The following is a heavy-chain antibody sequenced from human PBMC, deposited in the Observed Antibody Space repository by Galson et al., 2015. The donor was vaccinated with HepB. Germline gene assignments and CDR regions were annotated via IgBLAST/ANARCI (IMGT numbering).Heavy chain of an antibody. D-gene: IGHD3-22*01. V-gene: IGHV3-48*01. J-gene: IGHJ4*02. CDR2: ISSSSSTI. Sequence: SLRLSCAASGFTFSSYSMNWVRQAPGKGLEWVSYISSSSSTIYYADSVKGRFTISRDNAKNSLYLQMNSLRAEDTAVYYCARQANHYDSSGYYYFDYWGQGTLVTVSS. CDR3: ARQANHYDSSGYYYFDY. CDR1: GFTFSSYS.